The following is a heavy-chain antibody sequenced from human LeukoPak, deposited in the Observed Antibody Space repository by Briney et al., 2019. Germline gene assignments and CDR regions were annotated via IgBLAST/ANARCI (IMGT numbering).Heavy chain of an antibody. CDR3: ARGSGSSAFDI. CDR2: ISSYNANA. V-gene: IGHV1-18*01. J-gene: IGHJ3*02. CDR1: GSTLGG. Sequence: ASVKVSCKASGSTLGGISWVRQAPGQGLEWMGWISSYNANADYAREFQGRVTMTTDTSATTSYMELRSLRSDDTAVYYCARGSGSSAFDIWGQGAMVTVSS. D-gene: IGHD3-10*01.